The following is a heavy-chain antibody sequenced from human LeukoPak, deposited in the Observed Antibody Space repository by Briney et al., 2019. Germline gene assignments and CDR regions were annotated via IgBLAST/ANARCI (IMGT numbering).Heavy chain of an antibody. CDR1: GYTFTDYY. V-gene: IGHV3-30*18. CDR2: ISYDGSNK. CDR3: AKAYTIFGEVIFQYHYMDV. D-gene: IGHD3-3*01. Sequence: SCKASGYTFTDYYIHWVRQAPGKGLEWVAVISYDGSNKYYADSVKGRFTISRDNSKNTLYLQMNSLRAEDTAVYYCAKAYTIFGEVIFQYHYMDVWGKGTTVTVSS. J-gene: IGHJ6*03.